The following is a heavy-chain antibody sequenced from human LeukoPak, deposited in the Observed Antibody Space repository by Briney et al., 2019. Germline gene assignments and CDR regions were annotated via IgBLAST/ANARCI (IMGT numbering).Heavy chain of an antibody. CDR2: IYHSGST. CDR1: GFIVSNNY. J-gene: IGHJ3*02. D-gene: IGHD3-16*01. CDR3: AREGGAFDI. V-gene: IGHV4-4*02. Sequence: GSLRLSCAASGFIVSNNYMSWVRQAPGKGLEWIGYIYHSGSTYYNPSLKSRVTISVDRSKNQFSLKLSSVTAADTAVYYCAREGGAFDIWGQGTMVTVSS.